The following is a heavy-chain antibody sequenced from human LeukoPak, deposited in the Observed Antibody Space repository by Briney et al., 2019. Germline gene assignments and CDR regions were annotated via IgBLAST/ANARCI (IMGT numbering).Heavy chain of an antibody. Sequence: SETLSLTCTVSGDSISISSYFWAWIRQPPGKGLEWIGSIYYTGSTYFNPSLKSRVTLSVDTSKNQFSLKLNSVTAADTAVYYCATFSYSGNYDDYWGQGTVDTVSS. J-gene: IGHJ4*01. V-gene: IGHV4-39*01. CDR1: GDSISISSYF. CDR3: ATFSYSGNYDDY. D-gene: IGHD1-26*01. CDR2: IYYTGST.